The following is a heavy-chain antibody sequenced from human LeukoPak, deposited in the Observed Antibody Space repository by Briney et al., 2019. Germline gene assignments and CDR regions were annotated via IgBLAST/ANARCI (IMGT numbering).Heavy chain of an antibody. V-gene: IGHV3-30*03. J-gene: IGHJ6*03. CDR1: GFTFDDYA. Sequence: QSGGSLRLSCAASGFTFDDYAMHWVRQVPGKGLEWVAIISYDGTNKYYADSVKGRFTTSRDSSKNTLYLQMNSLRPEDTAVYYCARAHLSSASTDYMTVWGKGTTVTVSS. CDR3: ARAHLSSASTDYMTV. D-gene: IGHD6-6*01. CDR2: ISYDGTNK.